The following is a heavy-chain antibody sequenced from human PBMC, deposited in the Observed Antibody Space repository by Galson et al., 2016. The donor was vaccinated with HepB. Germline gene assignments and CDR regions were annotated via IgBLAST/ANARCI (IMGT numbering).Heavy chain of an antibody. CDR3: ARDPARYMEWIYATWYYGMDG. J-gene: IGHJ6*02. D-gene: IGHD3-3*01. CDR2: ISTDGSDK. CDR1: GFTFRTYA. V-gene: IGHV3-30*04. Sequence: SLRLSCAASGFTFRTYAFHWVRQAPGKGLEWVALISTDGSDKFYADSVKGRFTISRDNSKNTLFLQMSSLRAEDTAVYYCARDPARYMEWIYATWYYGMDGWGQGTTVTVSS.